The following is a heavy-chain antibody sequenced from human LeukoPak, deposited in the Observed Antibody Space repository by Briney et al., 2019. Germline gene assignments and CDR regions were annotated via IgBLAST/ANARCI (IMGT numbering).Heavy chain of an antibody. D-gene: IGHD3-3*01. CDR1: GFTVSNNY. CDR3: ARSRRSGNDAFDI. V-gene: IGHV3-21*01. CDR2: ISSSSSYI. Sequence: GGSLRLSCVASGFTVSNNYMSWVRRAPGKGLEWVSSISSSSSYIYYADSVKGRFTISRDNAKNSLYLQMNSLRAEDTAVYYCARSRRSGNDAFDIWGQGTMVTVSS. J-gene: IGHJ3*02.